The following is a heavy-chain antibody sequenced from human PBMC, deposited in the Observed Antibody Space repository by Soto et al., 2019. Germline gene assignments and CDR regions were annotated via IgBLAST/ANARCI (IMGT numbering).Heavy chain of an antibody. D-gene: IGHD4-17*01. CDR3: AREPHGDYAQDY. CDR2: SYHSGST. CDR1: GDSISSGGYY. J-gene: IGHJ4*02. Sequence: QVQLQESGPGLVKPSQTLSLTCTVSGDSISSGGYYWSWIRQHPGKAREWIGYSYHSGSTYYNPSLKRRVTMSVDTSNNQFSLKLSSVTAAYTAVYYCAREPHGDYAQDYWGQGTLVTVSS. V-gene: IGHV4-31*03.